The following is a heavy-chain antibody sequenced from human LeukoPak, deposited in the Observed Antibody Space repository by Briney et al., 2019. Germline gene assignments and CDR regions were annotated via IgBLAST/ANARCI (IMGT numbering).Heavy chain of an antibody. Sequence: SETLSLTCTVPGDSISTGHYYWSWVRQHPGTGLEWIAYIHYIGSSYYNPSLESRITMSVDTSTNQFSLSVASVPAADTAVYYCARVRDDYFFDFWGQGILVSVSS. V-gene: IGHV4-31*03. D-gene: IGHD3-3*01. CDR1: GDSISTGHYY. CDR2: IHYIGSS. J-gene: IGHJ4*02. CDR3: ARVRDDYFFDF.